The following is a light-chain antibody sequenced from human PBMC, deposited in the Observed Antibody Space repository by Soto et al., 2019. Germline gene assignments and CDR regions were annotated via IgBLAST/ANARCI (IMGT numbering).Light chain of an antibody. CDR1: QGISSA. Sequence: AIQLTQSPSSLSASVGDRVTITCRASQGISSALAWYQQKPGKAPKLLIYDASSLESGVPSRFSGSGSGTDFPLTISSLQPEDFATYYCQQFNNYPQLTFGGGTKVEIK. CDR3: QQFNNYPQLT. CDR2: DAS. J-gene: IGKJ4*01. V-gene: IGKV1D-13*01.